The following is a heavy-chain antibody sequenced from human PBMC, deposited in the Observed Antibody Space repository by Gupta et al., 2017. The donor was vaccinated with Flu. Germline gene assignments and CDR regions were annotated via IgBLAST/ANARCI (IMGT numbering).Heavy chain of an antibody. D-gene: IGHD3-16*01. CDR2: IYYSGST. Sequence: QVQLQESGPGLVKPSETLSLTCTVSGGSISSYYWSWIRQPPGKGLEWIGYIYYSGSTNDNPSLKSRVTISVDTSKNQFSLKLSSETAADTAVYYGARGVGGSHFDYWGHGTLVTVSS. CDR1: GGSISSYY. V-gene: IGHV4-59*08. CDR3: ARGVGGSHFDY. J-gene: IGHJ4*01.